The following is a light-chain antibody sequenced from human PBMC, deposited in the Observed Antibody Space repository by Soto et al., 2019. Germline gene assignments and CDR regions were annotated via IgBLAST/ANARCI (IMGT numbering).Light chain of an antibody. Sequence: AIRMTQSPSSLSASTGDRVTITCRASQGISSYLAWYQQKPGKAPKILIYAASTLQSGVPSRFSGSASGKDFTLTLSCLQSEDFATYYCQQHYSYPQTFGHGTKVDIK. CDR3: QQHYSYPQT. CDR1: QGISSY. CDR2: AAS. J-gene: IGKJ3*01. V-gene: IGKV1-8*01.